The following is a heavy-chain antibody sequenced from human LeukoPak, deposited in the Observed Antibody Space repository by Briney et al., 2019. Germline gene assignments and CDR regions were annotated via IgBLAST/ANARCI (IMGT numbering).Heavy chain of an antibody. CDR1: GYTFTSYY. D-gene: IGHD5-24*01. V-gene: IGHV1-46*01. Sequence: ASVKVSCKASGYTFTSYYMHWVRQAPGQGLEWMGIINPSGGSTSCAQKFQGRVTMTRDMSTSTVYMELSSLRSEDTAVYYCARERGLDMATTSDAFDIWGQGTMVTVSS. CDR3: ARERGLDMATTSDAFDI. J-gene: IGHJ3*02. CDR2: INPSGGST.